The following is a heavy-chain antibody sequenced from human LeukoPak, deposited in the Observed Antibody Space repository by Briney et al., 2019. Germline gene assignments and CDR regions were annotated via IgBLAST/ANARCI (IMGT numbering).Heavy chain of an antibody. Sequence: GGSLRLSCAPSGFTFSSYWMSWVRQAPGKRLEWVANIKQDGSEKYYVDSVKGRFTISRDNAENSLYLQMNSLRADDTAVYYCARKAYGLDVWGKGTTVTVSS. CDR1: GFTFSSYW. CDR2: IKQDGSEK. J-gene: IGHJ6*04. V-gene: IGHV3-7*03. CDR3: ARKAYGLDV.